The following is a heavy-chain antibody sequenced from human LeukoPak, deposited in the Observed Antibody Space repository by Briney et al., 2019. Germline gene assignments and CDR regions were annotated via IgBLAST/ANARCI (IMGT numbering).Heavy chain of an antibody. D-gene: IGHD6-19*01. V-gene: IGHV1-69*13. CDR2: IIPIFGTA. Sequence: SVKVSCKAPGGTFSSYAISWVRQAPGQGLEWMGGIIPIFGTANYAQKFQGRVTITADESTSTAYMELSSLRSEDTAVYYCASGLDPQDYYYYYGMDVWGQGTTVTVSS. CDR3: ASGLDPQDYYYYYGMDV. J-gene: IGHJ6*02. CDR1: GGTFSSYA.